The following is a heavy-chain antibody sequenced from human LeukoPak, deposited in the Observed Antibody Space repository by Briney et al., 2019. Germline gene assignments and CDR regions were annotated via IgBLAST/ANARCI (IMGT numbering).Heavy chain of an antibody. J-gene: IGHJ4*02. CDR2: MNPNSGNT. D-gene: IGHD3-22*01. CDR3: ARGPLYYYDSSGYYLVY. CDR1: RYTFTSYD. Sequence: ASVKVSCKASRYTFTSYDINWVRQATGQGLEWMGWMNPNSGNTGYAQKFQGRVTMTRNTSISTAYMELSSLRSEDTAVYYCARGPLYYYDSSGYYLVYWGQGTLVTVSS. V-gene: IGHV1-8*01.